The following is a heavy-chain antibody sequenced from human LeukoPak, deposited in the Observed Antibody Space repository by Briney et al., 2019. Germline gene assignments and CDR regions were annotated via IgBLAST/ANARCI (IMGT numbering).Heavy chain of an antibody. D-gene: IGHD3-9*01. V-gene: IGHV3-30-3*01. Sequence: GGSLRLSCTASGFTFSSYAMHWVRQAPGKGLEWVAVISYDGSNKYYADSVKGRFTISRDNSKNTLYLQMNSLRAEDTAVYYCAKDHDILTGYYNWAPWGNYFDYWGQGTLVTVSS. J-gene: IGHJ4*02. CDR3: AKDHDILTGYYNWAPWGNYFDY. CDR1: GFTFSSYA. CDR2: ISYDGSNK.